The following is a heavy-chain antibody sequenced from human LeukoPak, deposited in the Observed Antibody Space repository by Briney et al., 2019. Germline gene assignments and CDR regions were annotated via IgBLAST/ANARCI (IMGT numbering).Heavy chain of an antibody. D-gene: IGHD2-2*01. V-gene: IGHV3-30-3*01. Sequence: GGSLRLSCAASGFTFSSYPMHWVRQAPGKGLEWVAVVSDDGNKRFDADFVKGRFTISRDNSKNTLYLQMNSLRGEDTAVYYCARGQLLLEGYFYYMDVWGEGTTVAVSS. CDR1: GFTFSSYP. CDR2: VSDDGNKR. CDR3: ARGQLLLEGYFYYMDV. J-gene: IGHJ6*03.